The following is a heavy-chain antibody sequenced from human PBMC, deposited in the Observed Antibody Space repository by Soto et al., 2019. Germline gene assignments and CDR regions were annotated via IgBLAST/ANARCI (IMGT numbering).Heavy chain of an antibody. Sequence: SEPLSLTCTVSNGSISSPIYYWGWIRQPPGKGLEWIGSIHQTGSTYYNPSLQGRVTISVDTSKNQFSLKLSSVTAADTAMYFCAGRSSLASVQLFFREISNYNWFDPWGHGTLVTVSS. CDR1: NGSISSPIYY. V-gene: IGHV4-39*01. CDR2: IHQTGST. CDR3: AGRSSLASVQLFFREISNYNWFDP. J-gene: IGHJ5*02. D-gene: IGHD1-1*01.